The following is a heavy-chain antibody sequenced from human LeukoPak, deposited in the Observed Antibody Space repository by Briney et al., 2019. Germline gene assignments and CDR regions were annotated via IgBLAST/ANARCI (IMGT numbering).Heavy chain of an antibody. CDR2: ISAYNGNT. CDR1: GYTFTSYG. Sequence: ASVKVSCKASGYTFTSYGISWVRQAPGQGLEWMGWISAYNGNTNYAQKLQGRVTMTTDTSTSTAYMELRSLRSDDTAVYYCAREGNDYGEGDWFDPWGKGTLVTVSS. J-gene: IGHJ5*02. CDR3: AREGNDYGEGDWFDP. D-gene: IGHD4-17*01. V-gene: IGHV1-18*01.